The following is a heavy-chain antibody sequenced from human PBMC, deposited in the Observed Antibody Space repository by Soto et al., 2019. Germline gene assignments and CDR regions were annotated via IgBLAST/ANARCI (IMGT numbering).Heavy chain of an antibody. D-gene: IGHD5-18*01. V-gene: IGHV1-18*01. CDR3: ARLNSLSTYYYYGMDV. Sequence: GASVKVSCKASGCTFTSYGISWVRQAPGQGLEWMGWISAYNGNTNYAQKLQGRVTMTTDTSTSTAYMELRSLRSDDTAVYYCARLNSLSTYYYYGMDVWGQGTTVTVSS. J-gene: IGHJ6*02. CDR1: GCTFTSYG. CDR2: ISAYNGNT.